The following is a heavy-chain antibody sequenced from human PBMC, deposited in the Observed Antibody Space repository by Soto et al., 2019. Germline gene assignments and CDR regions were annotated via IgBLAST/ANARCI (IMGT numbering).Heavy chain of an antibody. CDR2: INHSGST. CDR3: ARVCAPPNIEQQPHMDV. D-gene: IGHD6-13*01. Sequence: SETLSLTCAVYGGSFSGYYWSWIRQPPGKGLEWIGEINHSGSTNYNPSLKSRVTISVDTSKNQFSLKLSSVTAADTAVYYCARVCAPPNIEQQPHMDVCGKGTTVTVSS. J-gene: IGHJ6*03. V-gene: IGHV4-34*01. CDR1: GGSFSGYY.